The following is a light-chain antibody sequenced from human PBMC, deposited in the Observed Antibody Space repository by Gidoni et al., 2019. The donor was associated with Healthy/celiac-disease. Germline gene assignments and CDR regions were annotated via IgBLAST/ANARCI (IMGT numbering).Light chain of an antibody. J-gene: IGKJ1*01. Sequence: EIVMTQSPATLSVSPGERATLPCRASQSVSSNLAWYQQKPGLAPRLLIYGASTRATGIPARFSGSGSGTEFTLTISSLQSEDFAVYYCQQYNNWPSWTFGQGTKVEIK. CDR3: QQYNNWPSWT. CDR2: GAS. V-gene: IGKV3-15*01. CDR1: QSVSSN.